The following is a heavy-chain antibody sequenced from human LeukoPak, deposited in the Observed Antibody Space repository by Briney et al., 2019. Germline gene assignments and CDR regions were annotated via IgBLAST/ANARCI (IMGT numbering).Heavy chain of an antibody. V-gene: IGHV4-59*08. J-gene: IGHJ5*02. Sequence: PSETLSLTCTVSGGSISSYYWSWIRQPPGKGLEWIGYIYYSGSTNYNPSLESRVTISVDTSKNQFSLKLSSVTAADTAVYYCARIYREQQLVQSWFDPWGQGTLVTVSS. CDR1: GGSISSYY. CDR2: IYYSGST. CDR3: ARIYREQQLVQSWFDP. D-gene: IGHD6-13*01.